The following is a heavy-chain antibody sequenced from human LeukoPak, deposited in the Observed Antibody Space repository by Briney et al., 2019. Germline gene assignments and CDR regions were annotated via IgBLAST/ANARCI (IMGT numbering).Heavy chain of an antibody. Sequence: ASVKVSCKASGYTFTGYYMHWVRQAPGQGLEWMGWINPNSGGTNYAQKFEGRVTMTRDTSISTAYMELSRLRSDDTAVYYCARGGSHPDYYYGMDVWGQGTTVTVSS. D-gene: IGHD1-26*01. V-gene: IGHV1-2*02. CDR3: ARGGSHPDYYYGMDV. CDR2: INPNSGGT. J-gene: IGHJ6*02. CDR1: GYTFTGYY.